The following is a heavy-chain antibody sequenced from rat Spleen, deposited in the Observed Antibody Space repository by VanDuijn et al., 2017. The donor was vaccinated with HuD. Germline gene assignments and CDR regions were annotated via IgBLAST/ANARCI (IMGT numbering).Heavy chain of an antibody. J-gene: IGHJ4*01. CDR2: ISTGGGNT. Sequence: EVQLVESDGDLVQPGRSLKLSCAASGFTFSDYYMAWVRQAPTKGLEWIASISTGGGNTYYRDSVKGRFTISRDNAKNTQYLQMDSLRSEDTATYYCTRGYVMDAWGQGASVTVSS. V-gene: IGHV5S13*01. CDR1: GFTFSDYY. CDR3: TRGYVMDA.